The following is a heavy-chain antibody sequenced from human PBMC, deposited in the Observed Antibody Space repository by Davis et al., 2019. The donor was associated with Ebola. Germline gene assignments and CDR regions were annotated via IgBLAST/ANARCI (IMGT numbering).Heavy chain of an antibody. J-gene: IGHJ5*02. CDR2: IIPVVDTK. CDR1: GGTFTNYA. V-gene: IGHV1-69*04. Sequence: SVKVSCNTSGGTFTNYAVNWVRQAPGQGLEWMGRIIPVVDTKDYAQKFQGRVTLTADKATNTAYMELSGLRFDDTAVYYCARGKWFDPWGQGTLVSVTS. CDR3: ARGKWFDP.